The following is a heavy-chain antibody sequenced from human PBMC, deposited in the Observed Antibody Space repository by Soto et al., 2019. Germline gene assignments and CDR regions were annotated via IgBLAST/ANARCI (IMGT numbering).Heavy chain of an antibody. CDR1: GYSFTSYW. D-gene: IGHD3-22*01. CDR2: IYPGDSDT. Sequence: PGESLKISCKGSGYSFTSYWIGWVRQMPGKGLEWMGIIYPGDSDTRYSPSFQGQVTISADKSISTAYLQWSSLKASDTAMYYCARQGYDSSGYYYFPYYYYYGMYVWGQGTTVTVSS. J-gene: IGHJ6*02. CDR3: ARQGYDSSGYYYFPYYYYYGMYV. V-gene: IGHV5-51*01.